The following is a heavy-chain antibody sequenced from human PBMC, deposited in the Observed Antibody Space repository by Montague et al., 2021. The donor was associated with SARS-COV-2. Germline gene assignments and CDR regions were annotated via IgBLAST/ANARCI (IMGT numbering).Heavy chain of an antibody. J-gene: IGHJ4*02. Sequence: TLSLTCTVSGGSISSGSYYWSWIRQPAGKELEWIGRTYTSGSTNYSPSLKSRVTISVDTSKNQFSLKLSSVTAADTAVYYCARKDYDSSGYWSGFFDYWGQGTLVTVSS. CDR1: GGSISSGSYY. V-gene: IGHV4-61*02. D-gene: IGHD3-22*01. CDR2: TYTSGST. CDR3: ARKDYDSSGYWSGFFDY.